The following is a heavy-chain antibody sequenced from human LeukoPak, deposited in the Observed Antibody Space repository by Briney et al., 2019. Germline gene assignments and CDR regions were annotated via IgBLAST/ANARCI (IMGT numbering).Heavy chain of an antibody. V-gene: IGHV3-7*01. D-gene: IGHD3-9*01. CDR2: IKQDGSEK. Sequence: GGSLRLSCAASGFTFSSYWMSWVRQAPGKGLEWVAKIKQDGSEKYYGDSVKGRFTISRDNAKNSLYLQMNSLRAEDTAVYYGARDPLTLYDYYMDVWGKGTTVTVSS. J-gene: IGHJ6*03. CDR3: ARDPLTLYDYYMDV. CDR1: GFTFSSYW.